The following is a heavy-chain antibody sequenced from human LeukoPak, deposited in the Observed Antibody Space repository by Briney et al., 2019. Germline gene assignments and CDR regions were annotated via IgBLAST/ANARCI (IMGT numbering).Heavy chain of an antibody. CDR1: GFTFSSYA. D-gene: IGHD2-15*01. CDR3: AKAPSAQYYYYMDV. V-gene: IGHV3-23*01. J-gene: IGHJ6*03. Sequence: PGGSLRLSCAASGFTFSSYAMSWVRQAPGKGLEWVSAISGSGGSTYYADSVKGRFTISRDNSKNTLYLQMNSLRAEDTAVYYCAKAPSAQYYYYMDVWGKGTTGTVSS. CDR2: ISGSGGST.